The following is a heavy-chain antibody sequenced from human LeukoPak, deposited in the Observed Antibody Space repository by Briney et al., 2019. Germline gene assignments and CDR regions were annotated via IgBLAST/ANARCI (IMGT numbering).Heavy chain of an antibody. CDR3: AISINSLKNYYDSSGYYYSSFDY. D-gene: IGHD3-22*01. CDR2: MNPNSGNT. CDR1: GYTFTSYD. J-gene: IGHJ4*02. V-gene: IGHV1-8*03. Sequence: GASVKVSCKASGYTFTSYDINWVRQATGQGLEWMGWMNPNSGNTGYAQKFQGRVTITRNTSISTAYMELSSLRSEDTAVYYCAISINSLKNYYDSSGYYYSSFDYWGQGTLVTVSS.